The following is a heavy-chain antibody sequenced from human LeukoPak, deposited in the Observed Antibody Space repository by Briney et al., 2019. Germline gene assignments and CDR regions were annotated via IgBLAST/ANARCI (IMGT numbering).Heavy chain of an antibody. CDR1: GYTFTSYY. V-gene: IGHV1-46*01. CDR3: ARTQWLKLKFDY. D-gene: IGHD6-19*01. J-gene: IGHJ4*02. Sequence: SSVKVSCKASGYTFTSYYMHWVRQAPGQGLEWMGIINPSGGSTSYAQKFQGRVTMTRDTSTSTVYMELSSLRSEDTAVYYCARTQWLKLKFDYWGQGTLVTVSS. CDR2: INPSGGST.